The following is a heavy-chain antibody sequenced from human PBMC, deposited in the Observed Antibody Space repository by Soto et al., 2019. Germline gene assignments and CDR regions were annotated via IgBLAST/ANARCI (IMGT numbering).Heavy chain of an antibody. CDR1: GYNFNYW. CDR3: ARQTDGGRFDY. V-gene: IGHV5-51*01. J-gene: IGHJ4*02. Sequence: PGESLKISCKGSGYNFNYWIGWVRQMPGKGLEWMGIINPGDSDTRYNPPFQGQVTFSVDKSISTAYLQWGSLKASDTAIYYCARQTDGGRFDYWGQGTLVTVSS. CDR2: INPGDSDT. D-gene: IGHD2-15*01.